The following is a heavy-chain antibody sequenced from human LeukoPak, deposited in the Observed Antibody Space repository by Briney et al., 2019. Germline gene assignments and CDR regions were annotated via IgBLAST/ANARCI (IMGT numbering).Heavy chain of an antibody. Sequence: GESLKIPCKGSGYSFTSYWIGWVRQMPGKGLEWMGIIYPGDSDTRYSPSFQGQVAISADKSISTAYLQWGSLKTSDTAMYYCARRRGGQGYDAFDIWGQGTMVTVSS. D-gene: IGHD2-15*01. J-gene: IGHJ3*02. V-gene: IGHV5-51*01. CDR1: GYSFTSYW. CDR3: ARRRGGQGYDAFDI. CDR2: IYPGDSDT.